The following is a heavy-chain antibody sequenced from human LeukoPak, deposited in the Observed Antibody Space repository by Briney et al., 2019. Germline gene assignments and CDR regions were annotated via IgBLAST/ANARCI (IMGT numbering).Heavy chain of an antibody. CDR2: ISYDGSNK. Sequence: PGGSLRLSCAASGFTFSSYAMHWVRQAPGKGLEWVAVISYDGSNKYYADSVKGRFTISRDNSKNTLYLQMNSLRAEDTAVYYCAGGITGTGFDYWGQGTLVTISS. J-gene: IGHJ4*02. V-gene: IGHV3-30-3*01. CDR1: GFTFSSYA. D-gene: IGHD1-7*01. CDR3: AGGITGTGFDY.